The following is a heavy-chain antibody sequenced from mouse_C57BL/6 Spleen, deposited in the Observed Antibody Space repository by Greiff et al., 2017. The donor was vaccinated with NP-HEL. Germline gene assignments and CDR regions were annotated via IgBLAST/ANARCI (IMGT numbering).Heavy chain of an antibody. CDR3: ASYGNYGY. J-gene: IGHJ2*01. CDR2: INPNNGGT. Sequence: EVQLQQSGPELVKPGASVKLSCKASGYTFTDYSMNWVKQSPGKSLEWIGDINPNNGGTSYNQKFKGKATLTVDKSSSTAYMELRSLTSEDSAVYYCASYGNYGYWGQGTTLTVSS. CDR1: GYTFTDYS. D-gene: IGHD2-1*01. V-gene: IGHV1-26*01.